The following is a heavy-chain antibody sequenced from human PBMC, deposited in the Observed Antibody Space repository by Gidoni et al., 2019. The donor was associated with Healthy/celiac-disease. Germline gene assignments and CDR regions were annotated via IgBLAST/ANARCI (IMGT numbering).Heavy chain of an antibody. CDR2: IRSKANSYAT. J-gene: IGHJ4*02. D-gene: IGHD2-8*01. CDR3: TREDLIRYFDY. CDR1: GFPFSGSA. Sequence: EVQLVESGGGLVQPGGSLKLSCAASGFPFSGSAMHWVRQAPGKGLEWVGRIRSKANSYATAYAASVKGRFTISRDDSKNTAYLQMNSLKTEDTAVYYCTREDLIRYFDYWGQGTLVTVSS. V-gene: IGHV3-73*02.